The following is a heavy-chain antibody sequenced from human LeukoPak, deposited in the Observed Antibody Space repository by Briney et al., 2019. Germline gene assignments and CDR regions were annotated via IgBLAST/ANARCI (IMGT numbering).Heavy chain of an antibody. D-gene: IGHD3-22*01. V-gene: IGHV1-18*01. CDR2: IAGDR. CDR3: ARDFWNLYDSNESNRDFDY. Sequence: ASVKVSCKASGYTFSNYGINWVRQAPGQGLEWMAWIAGDRIYAPQFQGRLTISKDTSTSTAYMELRSLRSDDTAVYYCARDFWNLYDSNESNRDFDYWGQGTLLTGSS. CDR1: GYTFSNYG. J-gene: IGHJ4*02.